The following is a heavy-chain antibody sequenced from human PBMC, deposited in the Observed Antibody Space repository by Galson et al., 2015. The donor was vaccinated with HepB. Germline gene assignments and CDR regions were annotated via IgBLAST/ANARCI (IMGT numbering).Heavy chain of an antibody. CDR3: ATYEDTFGGVIAPFDY. Sequence: SVKVSCKVSGYTLTELSMHWVRQAPGKGLEWMGGFDPEDGETIYAQKFQGRVTMTEDTSTDTAYMELSSLRSEDTAVYYCATYEDTFGGVIAPFDYWGQGTLVTVSS. D-gene: IGHD3-16*02. CDR1: GYTLTELS. V-gene: IGHV1-24*01. CDR2: FDPEDGET. J-gene: IGHJ4*02.